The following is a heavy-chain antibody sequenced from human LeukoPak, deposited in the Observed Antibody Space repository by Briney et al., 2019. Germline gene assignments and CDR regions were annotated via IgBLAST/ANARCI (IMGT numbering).Heavy chain of an antibody. D-gene: IGHD4-17*01. CDR1: GGSISGSY. V-gene: IGHV4-59*01. J-gene: IGHJ4*02. CDR3: ARGIESYGDYGY. CDR2: MYNSGST. Sequence: SETLSLTCTVSGGSISGSYWSWIRQPPGKGLEWIAYMYNSGSTNYNPSLKSRVTISIDTSKNQFSLKLSSLTAADTAIYYCARGIESYGDYGYWGQGILVTVST.